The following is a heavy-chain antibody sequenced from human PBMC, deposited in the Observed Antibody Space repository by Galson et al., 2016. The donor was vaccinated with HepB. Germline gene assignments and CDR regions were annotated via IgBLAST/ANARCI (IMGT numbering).Heavy chain of an antibody. CDR1: GFTFSSYA. V-gene: IGHV3-23*01. Sequence: SLRLSCAASGFTFSSYAMSWVRQAPGKGREGVSVIRGRGGSTYYADSVKGRLTISRVNSKNTLYLQRNSLRDEDTAVYYCARGDIPVAGTVGNWVDPWGQGTLITVAS. J-gene: IGHJ5*02. CDR3: ARGDIPVAGTVGNWVDP. D-gene: IGHD6-19*01. CDR2: IRGRGGST.